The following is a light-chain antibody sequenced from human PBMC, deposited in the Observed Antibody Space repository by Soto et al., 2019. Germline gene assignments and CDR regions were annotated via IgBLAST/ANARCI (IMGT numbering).Light chain of an antibody. J-gene: IGKJ4*01. Sequence: EIVLTQSPGTLSLSPGERATLSCRASQSVSSNYLAWYQQKPGQAPRLLIYGASSRAAGIPARFSGSGSGTAFTLTISRLEPDDFAVYYCQQYDGSPRVSFGGGTKVEIK. CDR3: QQYDGSPRVS. CDR2: GAS. V-gene: IGKV3-20*01. CDR1: QSVSSNY.